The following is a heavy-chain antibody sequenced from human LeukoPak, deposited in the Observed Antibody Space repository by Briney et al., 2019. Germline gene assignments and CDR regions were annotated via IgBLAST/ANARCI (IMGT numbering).Heavy chain of an antibody. V-gene: IGHV1-2*04. Sequence: GASVKVSCKASGYTFTGYYMHWVRQAPGQGLEWMGWINPNSGGTNYAQKFQGWVTMTRDTSISTAYMELSRLRSDDTAVYYCAREYNGSGSYSYGMDVWGQGTTVTVSS. CDR2: INPNSGGT. D-gene: IGHD3-10*01. J-gene: IGHJ6*02. CDR1: GYTFTGYY. CDR3: AREYNGSGSYSYGMDV.